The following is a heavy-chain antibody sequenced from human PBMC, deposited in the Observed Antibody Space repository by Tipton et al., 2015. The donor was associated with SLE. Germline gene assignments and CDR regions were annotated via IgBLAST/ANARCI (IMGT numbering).Heavy chain of an antibody. CDR3: AVLQLVHFDF. J-gene: IGHJ4*02. V-gene: IGHV1-69*01. Sequence: QSGAEVKKPGSSVKVSCKASGGTFTSYAISWVRQAPGQGLEWMGGIIPVFGTANYAQKFQGRVTITADESTSTAYMELGSLSAEDTAGYYGAVLQLVHFDFGGRGTLVTVSS. D-gene: IGHD6-6*01. CDR2: IIPVFGTA. CDR1: GGTFTSYA.